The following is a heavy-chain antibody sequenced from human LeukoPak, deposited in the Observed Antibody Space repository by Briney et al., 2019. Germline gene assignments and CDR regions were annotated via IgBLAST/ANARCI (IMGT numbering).Heavy chain of an antibody. CDR1: GFTFSSYS. CDR2: ISRSSSTI. Sequence: GGSLRLSCAASGFTFSSYSMNWVRQAPGKGLEWVSFISRSSSTINYADSVKGRFTISRDNAKNSMYLQMNSLRAEDTAVYYCAREGYCSGGSCPSDYWGQGALVTVSS. J-gene: IGHJ4*02. CDR3: AREGYCSGGSCPSDY. V-gene: IGHV3-48*01. D-gene: IGHD2-15*01.